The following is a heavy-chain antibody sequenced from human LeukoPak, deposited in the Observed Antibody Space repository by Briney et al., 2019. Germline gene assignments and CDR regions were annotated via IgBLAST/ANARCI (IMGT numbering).Heavy chain of an antibody. J-gene: IGHJ6*03. Sequence: PSETLSLTCIVSGGSISGYYWSWIRQPAGKGLEWIGRIYTSGSTNYNPSLKSRVTMSVDTSKNRFSLKLSSVTAADTAVYYCARDVSTIFGVDYMDVWGKGTTVTVSS. CDR2: IYTSGST. D-gene: IGHD3-3*01. V-gene: IGHV4-4*07. CDR1: GGSISGYY. CDR3: ARDVSTIFGVDYMDV.